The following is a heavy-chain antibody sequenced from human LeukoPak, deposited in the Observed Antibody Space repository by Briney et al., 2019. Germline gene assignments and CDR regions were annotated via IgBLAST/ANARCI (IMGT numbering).Heavy chain of an antibody. D-gene: IGHD2-15*01. V-gene: IGHV3-11*04. CDR2: ISSSGSTM. Sequence: GGSLRLSCAASGFIFSDYYMSWIRQAPGKGLEWVSYISSSGSTMYYTDSVKGRFSISRDNSKSTLYLQMNSLRAEDTAVYYCARDPVAFYYYYYMDVWGKGTTVTVSS. CDR3: ARDPVAFYYYYYMDV. J-gene: IGHJ6*03. CDR1: GFIFSDYY.